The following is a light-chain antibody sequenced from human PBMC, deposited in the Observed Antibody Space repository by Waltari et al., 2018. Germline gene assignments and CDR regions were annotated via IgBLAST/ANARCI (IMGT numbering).Light chain of an antibody. CDR1: QSLTKRY. CDR2: GAS. CDR3: QQYGSSVLYT. J-gene: IGKJ2*01. V-gene: IGKV3-20*01. Sequence: EVVLTQSPDTLSLSPGERATLSCRASQSLTKRYLAWYQQKPGRAPRLPIYGASNRAAGIPDRFSGSGSGTDFTLTISRLEPEDFAVYYCQQYGSSVLYTFGQGTKLEIK.